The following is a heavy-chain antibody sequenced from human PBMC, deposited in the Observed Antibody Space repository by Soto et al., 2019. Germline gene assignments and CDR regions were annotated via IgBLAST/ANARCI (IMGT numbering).Heavy chain of an antibody. CDR2: IYPADSDT. J-gene: IGHJ4*02. Sequence: GESLKISCKASGYSFSNSWIGWVRQMPGKGLEWMGIIYPADSDTRYSPSFEGQVTISADKSISTAYLQWISLKASDTAMYFCARMYGDYVDYWGQGTLVTVSS. D-gene: IGHD4-17*01. CDR1: GYSFSNSW. CDR3: ARMYGDYVDY. V-gene: IGHV5-51*01.